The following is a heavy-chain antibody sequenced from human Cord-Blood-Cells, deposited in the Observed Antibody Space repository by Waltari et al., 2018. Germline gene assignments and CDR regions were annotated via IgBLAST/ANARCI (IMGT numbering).Heavy chain of an antibody. V-gene: IGHV1-69*09. J-gene: IGHJ3*02. D-gene: IGHD3-16*01. CDR3: ARDPTRLRGDI. Sequence: VQLVQSGAEVKKPGSSVKVSCKASGGTFSSYAISWVRQAPGQGLEWMGRIIPILGIANYEQKFQGRVTITADKSTSTAYMELSSLRSEDTAVYYCARDPTRLRGDIWGQGTMVTVSS. CDR2: IIPILGIA. CDR1: GGTFSSYA.